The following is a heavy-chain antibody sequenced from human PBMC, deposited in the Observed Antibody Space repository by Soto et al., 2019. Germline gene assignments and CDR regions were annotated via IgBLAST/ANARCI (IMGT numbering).Heavy chain of an antibody. CDR1: VVSFSGYY. CDR3: ARVRRRLHEEMVQL. D-gene: IGHD3-10*01. CDR2: VNDSGNS. Sequence: PSETLSLTCGFSVVSFSGYYWSCIRQPPGKWLEWIGEVNDSGNSNYNPSLKRRVVISVDTPKNEFSLKMNTVTAADTGVYYCARVRRRLHEEMVQLWGQGALVTVS. V-gene: IGHV4-34*01. J-gene: IGHJ4*02.